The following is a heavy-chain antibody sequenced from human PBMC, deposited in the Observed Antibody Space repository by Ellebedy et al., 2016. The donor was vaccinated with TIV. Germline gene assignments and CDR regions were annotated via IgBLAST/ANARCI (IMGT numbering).Heavy chain of an antibody. CDR1: GFTFSDYY. CDR3: ARSTVRGKYYFDY. D-gene: IGHD3-10*01. J-gene: IGHJ4*02. V-gene: IGHV3-7*03. CDR2: IKHDGGEK. Sequence: GESLKISCAASGFTFSDYYMSWSRQAPGKGLEWVATIKHDGGEKYYVDSVKGRFTISRDNAKDSLHLQMNGLRADDTAVYYCARSTVRGKYYFDYWGQGTLVTVSS.